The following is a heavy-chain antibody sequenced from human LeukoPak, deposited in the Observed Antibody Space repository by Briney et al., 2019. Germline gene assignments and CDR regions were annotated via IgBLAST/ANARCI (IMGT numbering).Heavy chain of an antibody. Sequence: PGGSLRLSCAASGFTFSSYSMNWVRQAPGKGLEWVSYNSSSSSTIYYADSVKGRFTISRDNAKNSLYLQMNSLRAEDTAVYYCARDGRDIYYESSGYSDYWGQGTLVTVSS. J-gene: IGHJ4*02. D-gene: IGHD3-22*01. CDR1: GFTFSSYS. CDR3: ARDGRDIYYESSGYSDY. CDR2: NSSSSSTI. V-gene: IGHV3-48*01.